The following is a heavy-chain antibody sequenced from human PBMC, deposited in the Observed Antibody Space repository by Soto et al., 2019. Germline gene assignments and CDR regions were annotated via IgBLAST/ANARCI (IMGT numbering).Heavy chain of an antibody. CDR3: ARYGSGSYLRDPFDY. CDR2: VSSSSSTI. D-gene: IGHD3-10*01. CDR1: GFTFSSYS. V-gene: IGHV3-48*02. J-gene: IGHJ4*02. Sequence: GGSLRLSCAASGFTFSSYSMNWVRQAPGEGLEWVSYVSSSSSTIYYADSVKGRFTISRDNAKNSLYLQMNSLRDEDTAVYYCARYGSGSYLRDPFDYWGQGILVTVSS.